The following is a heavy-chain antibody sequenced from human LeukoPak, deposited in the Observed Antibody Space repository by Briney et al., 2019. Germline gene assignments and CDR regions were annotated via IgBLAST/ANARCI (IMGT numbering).Heavy chain of an antibody. CDR2: IYYSGYT. D-gene: IGHD3-10*01. V-gene: IGHV4-39*01. CDR1: AGSISTISYY. Sequence: SETLSLTCTVSAGSISTISYYWGWIRQPPGKGLEWIATIYYSGYTYYNPYVKSRGTISVDTSKSQFSLKLSSVTAADTAVYYCARHPPYGSRNWGSYYFDYWGQGTLVTVSS. CDR3: ARHPPYGSRNWGSYYFDY. J-gene: IGHJ4*02.